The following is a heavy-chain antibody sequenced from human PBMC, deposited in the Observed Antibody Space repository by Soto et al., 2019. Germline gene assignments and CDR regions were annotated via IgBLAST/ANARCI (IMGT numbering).Heavy chain of an antibody. Sequence: SETLSLTCSVSGGSISSNDYYWGWIRQPPGKGLEWIGSIYYSGSTYYNPSLKSRVTISVDTSKNQFSLKLSSVTAADTAVYYCARHFRYPREILTGGSAPWGQGTLVTVSS. CDR3: ARHFRYPREILTGGSAP. V-gene: IGHV4-39*01. CDR1: GGSISSNDYY. CDR2: IYYSGST. J-gene: IGHJ5*02. D-gene: IGHD3-9*01.